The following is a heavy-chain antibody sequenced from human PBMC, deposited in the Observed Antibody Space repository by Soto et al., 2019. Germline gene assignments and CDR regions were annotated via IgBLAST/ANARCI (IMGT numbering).Heavy chain of an antibody. Sequence: QVQLVQSGAEVKKPGASVKVSCKASGYTFTSYYMHWVRQAPGQGLVWMGIINPSGGSTSYAQKFQGRVTMTRDTSTSTGYMELSCLTSEDTAVYYCARVSSSSSFDYWGQGTLVTVSS. CDR3: ARVSSSSSFDY. D-gene: IGHD6-6*01. CDR1: GYTFTSYY. J-gene: IGHJ4*02. V-gene: IGHV1-46*01. CDR2: INPSGGST.